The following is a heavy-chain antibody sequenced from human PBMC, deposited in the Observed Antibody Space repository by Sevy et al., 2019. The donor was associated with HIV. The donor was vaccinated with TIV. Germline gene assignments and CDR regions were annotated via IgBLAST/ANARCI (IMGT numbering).Heavy chain of an antibody. CDR1: GFTFSNYY. J-gene: IGHJ4*02. V-gene: IGHV3-11*01. CDR3: AREVDGVRGVYDY. CDR2: ISISGRMI. D-gene: IGHD3-10*01. Sequence: GGSLRLSCAASGFTFSNYYMNWIRQAPGKGLEWVSSISISGRMISYADSVKGRFTISRDNPKNSLYLQMSSLRADDTAVYYCAREVDGVRGVYDYWGQRTLVTASS.